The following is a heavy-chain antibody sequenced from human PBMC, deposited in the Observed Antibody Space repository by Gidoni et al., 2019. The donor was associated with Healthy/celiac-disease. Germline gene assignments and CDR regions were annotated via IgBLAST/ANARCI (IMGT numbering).Heavy chain of an antibody. J-gene: IGHJ5*02. CDR1: GGSISSSNDY. D-gene: IGHD5-18*01. V-gene: IGHV4-39*01. CDR3: ARHGGYSYGDWFDP. Sequence: QLQLQESGPGLVKPSETLSLTCTVSGGSISSSNDYWGWIRQPPGKGLEWIGSIYYSGSTYYNPSLKSRVTISVDTSKNQFSLKLSSVTAADTAVYYCARHGGYSYGDWFDPWGQGTLVTVSS. CDR2: IYYSGST.